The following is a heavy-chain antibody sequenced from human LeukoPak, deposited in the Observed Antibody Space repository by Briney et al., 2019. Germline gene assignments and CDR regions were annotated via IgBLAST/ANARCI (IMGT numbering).Heavy chain of an antibody. J-gene: IGHJ4*02. CDR2: IYSSGST. CDR1: GYSISSGYY. V-gene: IGHV4-61*10. Sequence: SETLSLTCTVSGYSISSGYYWSWIRQPAGKGLEWIGRIYSSGSTNYNPSLKSRVTISVDTSKNQFSLKLSSVTAADTAVYYCARTYYDILTGYYSLDYWGQGTLVTVSS. CDR3: ARTYYDILTGYYSLDY. D-gene: IGHD3-9*01.